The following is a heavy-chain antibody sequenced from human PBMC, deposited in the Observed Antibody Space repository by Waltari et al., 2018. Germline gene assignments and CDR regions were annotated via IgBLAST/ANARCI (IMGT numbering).Heavy chain of an antibody. Sequence: EVQLVESGGGLVQPGGSLNLSCAASGFPFSRYAMSWGRQAPGKGLEWVSAISGRGGSTYYADSVKGRFTISRDNPKNTLYLQMNSLRAEDTAVYYCAPAGGFGAYWGQATLVTVSS. D-gene: IGHD3-10*01. CDR2: ISGRGGST. CDR3: APAGGFGAY. J-gene: IGHJ4*02. V-gene: IGHV3-23*04. CDR1: GFPFSRYA.